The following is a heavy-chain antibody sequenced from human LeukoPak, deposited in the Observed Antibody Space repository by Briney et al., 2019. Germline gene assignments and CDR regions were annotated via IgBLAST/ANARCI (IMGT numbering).Heavy chain of an antibody. CDR2: IYYSGST. CDR3: ARSPYQPLLYD. V-gene: IGHV4-59*01. J-gene: IGHJ4*02. CDR1: GGSINSYY. Sequence: SETLSLTCTVSGGSINSYYWSWIRQPPGKGLEWIGYIYYSGSTNYSPSLKSRVTISVDTSKNQFSLKLSSVTAADTAVYYCARSPYQPLLYDWGQGTLVTVSS. D-gene: IGHD2-2*02.